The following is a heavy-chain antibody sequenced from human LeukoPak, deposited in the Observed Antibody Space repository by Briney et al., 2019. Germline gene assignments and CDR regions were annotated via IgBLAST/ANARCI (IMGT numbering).Heavy chain of an antibody. Sequence: TLSLTCTVSGGSISSGGYYWSWIRQHPGKGLEWIGYIYYSGSTYYNPSLKSRVTISADTSKNQFSLKLSSVTAADTAVYYCAGELRGFGELDNWFDPWGQGTLVTVSA. J-gene: IGHJ5*02. D-gene: IGHD3-10*01. CDR1: GGSISSGGYY. CDR3: AGELRGFGELDNWFDP. V-gene: IGHV4-31*03. CDR2: IYYSGST.